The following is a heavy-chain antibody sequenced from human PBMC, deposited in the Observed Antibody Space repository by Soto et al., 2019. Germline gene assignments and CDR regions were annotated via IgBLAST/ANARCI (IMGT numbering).Heavy chain of an antibody. V-gene: IGHV4-59*01. Sequence: SETLSLTCTVSGRSISSYYWSWIRQPPGNVLEWVVYIYYSGSTKYNPSLKSRGTITVDPSKNQFTLKLNSVTAGDTAVYYCARDTYGSSGWVYYWGQGTLVTVSS. CDR1: GRSISSYY. D-gene: IGHD6-25*01. J-gene: IGHJ4*02. CDR3: ARDTYGSSGWVYY. CDR2: IYYSGST.